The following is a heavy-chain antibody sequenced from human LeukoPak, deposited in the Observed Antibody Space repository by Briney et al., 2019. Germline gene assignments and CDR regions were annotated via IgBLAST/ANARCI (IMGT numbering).Heavy chain of an antibody. V-gene: IGHV4-61*01. CDR1: GGSVSSGSYY. Sequence: SETLSLTCTVSGGSVSSGSYYWSWIRQPPGKGLEWIGYIYYSGSTNYNPSLKSRVTISVDTSKNQFSLKLSSVTAADTAVYYCAREGEWEQEDNYFGYWGQGTLVTVSS. CDR3: AREGEWEQEDNYFGY. CDR2: IYYSGST. D-gene: IGHD1-26*01. J-gene: IGHJ4*02.